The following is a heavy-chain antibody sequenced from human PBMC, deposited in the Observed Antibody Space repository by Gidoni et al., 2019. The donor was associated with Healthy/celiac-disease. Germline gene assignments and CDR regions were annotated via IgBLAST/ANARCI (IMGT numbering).Heavy chain of an antibody. Sequence: QLQLVQSGAEVKTPGSSVKVSCTASSGPFSRYAISWVRQDPGQGLEWMGGIIPIVGTANYEQKFQGRVTITADESTSTAYMELSSLRSEDTAVYYCARAVVVVDATRYFDYWGQGTLVTVSS. CDR2: IIPIVGTA. D-gene: IGHD2-15*01. CDR1: SGPFSRYA. J-gene: IGHJ4*02. V-gene: IGHV1-69*01. CDR3: ARAVVVVDATRYFDY.